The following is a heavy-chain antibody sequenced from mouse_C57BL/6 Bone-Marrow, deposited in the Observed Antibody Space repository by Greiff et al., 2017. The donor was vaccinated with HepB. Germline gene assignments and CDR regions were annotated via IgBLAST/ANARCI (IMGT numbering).Heavy chain of an antibody. V-gene: IGHV1-42*01. D-gene: IGHD2-2*01. CDR2: INPSTGGT. CDR1: GYSFTGYY. Sequence: VQLQQSGPELVKPGASVKISCKASGYSFTGYYMNWVKQSPEKSLEWIGEINPSTGGTTYNQKFKAKATLTVDKSSSTAYMQLKSLTSGDSAVYYCAREGVWLRRGYYFDYWGQGTTLTVSS. J-gene: IGHJ2*01. CDR3: AREGVWLRRGYYFDY.